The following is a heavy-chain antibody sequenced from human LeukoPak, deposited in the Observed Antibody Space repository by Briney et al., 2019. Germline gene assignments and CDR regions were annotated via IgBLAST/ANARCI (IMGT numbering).Heavy chain of an antibody. CDR2: IYTSGST. CDR1: GGSISSYY. CDR3: ARDDSGYHIGWSDP. D-gene: IGHD5-12*01. Sequence: PSETLSLTRTVSGGSISSYYWSWIRQPAGKGLEWLGRIYTSGSTNYNPSLKSRVTMSVDTSKNQFSLKLSSVTAADTAVYYCARDDSGYHIGWSDPWGQGTLVTVSS. V-gene: IGHV4-4*07. J-gene: IGHJ5*02.